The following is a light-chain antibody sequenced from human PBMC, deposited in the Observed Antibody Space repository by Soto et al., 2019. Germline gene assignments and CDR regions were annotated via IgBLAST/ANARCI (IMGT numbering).Light chain of an antibody. CDR1: QSVGTY. J-gene: IGKJ4*02. Sequence: EIVLTQSPGTLSLSPGERATLSCRASQSVGTYLAWYEQKPGQASRLLIDDAASSATRIPDRYSESGSGTYFTLPISRQEPEDYAVYYYHQNVSTALTIGGGTKV. V-gene: IGKV3-20*01. CDR3: HQNVSTALT. CDR2: DAA.